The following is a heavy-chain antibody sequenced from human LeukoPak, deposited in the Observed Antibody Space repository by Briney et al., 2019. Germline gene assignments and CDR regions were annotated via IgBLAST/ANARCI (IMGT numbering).Heavy chain of an antibody. Sequence: PSETLSLTCTVSGGSISSYYWSWIRQPAGKGLEWIGRIYSSGSTNYNPSLKSRVTMSVDTSKNQFSLKLSSVTAADTAVYYCARGSDNSDDYYYFYMDVWGKGTTVTVSS. J-gene: IGHJ6*03. D-gene: IGHD3-22*01. CDR2: IYSSGST. CDR3: ARGSDNSDDYYYFYMDV. V-gene: IGHV4-4*07. CDR1: GGSISSYY.